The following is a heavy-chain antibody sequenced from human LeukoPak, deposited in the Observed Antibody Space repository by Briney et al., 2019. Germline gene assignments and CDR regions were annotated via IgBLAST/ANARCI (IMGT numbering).Heavy chain of an antibody. D-gene: IGHD3-3*01. J-gene: IGHJ6*03. Sequence: GGSLRLSCAASGFTFSSYAMSWVRQAPGKGLEWVSAISGSGGSTYYADSVKGRFTISRDNSKNTLYLQMNSLRAEDTAVYYCAKEGQRFLEWPSNYYYYYMDVWGKGTTVTVSS. CDR2: ISGSGGST. CDR1: GFTFSSYA. V-gene: IGHV3-23*01. CDR3: AKEGQRFLEWPSNYYYYYMDV.